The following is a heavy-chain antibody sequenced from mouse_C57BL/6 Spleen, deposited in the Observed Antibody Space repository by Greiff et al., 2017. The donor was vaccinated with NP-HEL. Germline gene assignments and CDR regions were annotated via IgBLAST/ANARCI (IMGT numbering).Heavy chain of an antibody. CDR2: INPNNGGT. CDR1: GYTFTDYN. D-gene: IGHD1-1*01. Sequence: EVKLQESGPELVKPGASVKMSCKASGYTFTDYNMHWVKQSHGKSLEWIGYINPNNGGTSYNQKFKGKATLTVNKSSSTAYMELRSLTSEDSAVYYCARTVVAPYFDYWGQGTTLTVSS. V-gene: IGHV1-22*01. J-gene: IGHJ2*01. CDR3: ARTVVAPYFDY.